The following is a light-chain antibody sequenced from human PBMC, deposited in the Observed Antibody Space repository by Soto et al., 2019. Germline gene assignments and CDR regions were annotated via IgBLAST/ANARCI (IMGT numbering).Light chain of an antibody. J-gene: IGKJ1*01. Sequence: EIVMTQSPATLSVSPGERATLSCRASQSVSSNLAWYQQKPGQAPRLLIYGASTRATGIPARFSGSGSGTEFTLTISSLQSDDFALYYCQQYNNWPPWTFGQWTKVEIK. V-gene: IGKV3-15*01. CDR2: GAS. CDR3: QQYNNWPPWT. CDR1: QSVSSN.